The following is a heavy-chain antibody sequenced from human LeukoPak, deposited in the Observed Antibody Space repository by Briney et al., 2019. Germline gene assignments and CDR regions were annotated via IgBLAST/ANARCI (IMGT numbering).Heavy chain of an antibody. Sequence: KPSETLSLTCTVSGGSISSSSYYWGWIRQPPGKGLEWIGSIYYSGSTYYNPSLKSRVTISVDTSKNQFSLKLSSVTAADTAFYYCASGGMRGAARLLFVYWGQGTLVTVSS. CDR3: ASGGMRGAARLLFVY. D-gene: IGHD6-6*01. J-gene: IGHJ4*02. CDR2: IYYSGST. V-gene: IGHV4-39*07. CDR1: GGSISSSSYY.